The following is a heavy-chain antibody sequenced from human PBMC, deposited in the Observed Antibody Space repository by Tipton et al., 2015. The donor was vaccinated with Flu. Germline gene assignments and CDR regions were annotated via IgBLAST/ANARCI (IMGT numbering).Heavy chain of an antibody. CDR2: VNHLGAT. D-gene: IGHD1-7*01. CDR3: VHAPNYYYFDQ. Sequence: LRLSCTVSGGSISSHYWTWMRQPVGKGLEWIGTVNHLGATYYNPSLRSRVTASVDTSKKTLSLTLDSLTAADTAVYYCVHAPNYYYFDQWGPGSLVTVSS. CDR1: GGSISSHY. J-gene: IGHJ4*02. V-gene: IGHV4-59*08.